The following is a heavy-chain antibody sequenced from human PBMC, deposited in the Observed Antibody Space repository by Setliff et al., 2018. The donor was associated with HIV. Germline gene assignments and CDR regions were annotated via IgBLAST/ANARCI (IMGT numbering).Heavy chain of an antibody. J-gene: IGHJ3*02. Sequence: SVKVSCKASGGSFTSFAISWVRQAPGQGLEWMGGIMSILRIANYAQKFQGRVTMTADKSTNTAYMEVTSLRSEDTAVYYCARKEYQLLHAFDIWGQGTMVTVSS. D-gene: IGHD2-2*01. CDR2: IMSILRIA. V-gene: IGHV1-69*10. CDR3: ARKEYQLLHAFDI. CDR1: GGSFTSFA.